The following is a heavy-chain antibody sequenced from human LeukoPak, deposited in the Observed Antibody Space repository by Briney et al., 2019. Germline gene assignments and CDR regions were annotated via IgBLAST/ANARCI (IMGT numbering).Heavy chain of an antibody. CDR1: GFTFDDYA. CDR2: ISWNSGSI. V-gene: IGHV3-9*03. Sequence: PGRSLRLSCAASGFTFDDYAMHWVRHAPGKGLEWVSGISWNSGSIGYADSVKGRFTISRDNAKNSLYLQMNSLRAEDMALYYCAKDIGYSRSSGFDYWGQGTLVTVSS. J-gene: IGHJ4*02. D-gene: IGHD6-6*01. CDR3: AKDIGYSRSSGFDY.